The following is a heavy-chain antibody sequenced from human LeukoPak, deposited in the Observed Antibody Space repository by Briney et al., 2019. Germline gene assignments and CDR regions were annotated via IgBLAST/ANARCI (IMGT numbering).Heavy chain of an antibody. J-gene: IGHJ4*02. CDR1: GFTFSSYA. V-gene: IGHV3-30*04. CDR3: ARSGHFDWLSLFDY. D-gene: IGHD3-9*01. Sequence: GGSLRLSCAASGFTFSSYAMHWVRQAPGKGLEWVAVISYDGSNKYYADSVKGRSTISRDNSKNTLYLQMNSLRAEDTAVYYCARSGHFDWLSLFDYWGQGTLVTVSS. CDR2: ISYDGSNK.